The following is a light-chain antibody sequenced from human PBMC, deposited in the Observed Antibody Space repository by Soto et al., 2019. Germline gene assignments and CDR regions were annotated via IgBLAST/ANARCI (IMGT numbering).Light chain of an antibody. CDR1: QSVSSN. J-gene: IGKJ4*01. Sequence: EILMTQSPAILSVSPGERATLSCRASQSVSSNLAWYQQKPGQTPRLLIYGASTRATGIPARFSGSGSGTEFTLTISSLQYEDFAIYYCQQYNNWLMLSFGGGTKVDIK. CDR2: GAS. CDR3: QQYNNWLMLS. V-gene: IGKV3-15*01.